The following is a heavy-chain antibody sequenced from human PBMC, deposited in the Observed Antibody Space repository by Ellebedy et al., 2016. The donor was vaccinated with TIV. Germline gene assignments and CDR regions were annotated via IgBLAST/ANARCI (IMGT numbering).Heavy chain of an antibody. CDR3: ARGSGNGYVYDY. CDR2: ITGDGTTT. D-gene: IGHD5-12*01. CDR1: RFTFYSYW. Sequence: PGGSLRLSCAAPRFTFYSYWMHWVRQAPGQGLVWVSHITGDGTTTTYADSVKGRFTISRDNAKSTLYLQMNSLRAEDTAVYYCARGSGNGYVYDYWGQGTLVTVSS. V-gene: IGHV3-74*01. J-gene: IGHJ4*02.